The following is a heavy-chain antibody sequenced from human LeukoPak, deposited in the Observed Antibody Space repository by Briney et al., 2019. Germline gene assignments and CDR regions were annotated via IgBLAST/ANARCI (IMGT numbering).Heavy chain of an antibody. V-gene: IGHV1-24*01. Sequence: ASVKVSCKVSGYTLTELSMHWVRQAPGKGLEWMGGFDPEDGETIYAQKFQGRVTMTRNTSISTAYMELSSLRSEDTAVYYCARGLVGSSPSYWGQGTLVTVSS. J-gene: IGHJ4*02. CDR2: FDPEDGET. CDR1: GYTLTELS. CDR3: ARGLVGSSPSY. D-gene: IGHD6-6*01.